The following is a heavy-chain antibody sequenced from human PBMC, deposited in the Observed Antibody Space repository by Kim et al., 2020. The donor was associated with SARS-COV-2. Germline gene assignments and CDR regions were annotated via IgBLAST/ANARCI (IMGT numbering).Heavy chain of an antibody. CDR3: AIDRPYYYDGGGYHSPRDY. J-gene: IGHJ4*02. V-gene: IGHV3-7*01. CDR2: IKQDGSEK. Sequence: GGSLRLSCAASGFTFNNYWMTWVRQAPGKGLEWVADIKQDGSEKYYVDSVRGRFTISRDNAKDSLYLQMNSLRAEDTAMYYCAIDRPYYYDGGGYHSPRDYWGQGTLVTVSS. D-gene: IGHD3-22*01. CDR1: GFTFNNYW.